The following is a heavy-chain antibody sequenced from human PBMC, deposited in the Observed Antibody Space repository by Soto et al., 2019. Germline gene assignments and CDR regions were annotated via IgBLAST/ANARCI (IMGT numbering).Heavy chain of an antibody. J-gene: IGHJ3*02. V-gene: IGHV3-23*01. D-gene: IGHD3-22*01. CDR2: ISGSGGST. CDR1: GFTFSSYA. CDR3: AKGLTMIVVLDAFDI. Sequence: LRLSCAASGFTFSSYAMSWVRQAPGKGLEWVSAISGSGGSTYYADSMKGRFTISRDNSKNTLYLQMNSLRAEDTAVYYCAKGLTMIVVLDAFDIWGQGTMVTVSS.